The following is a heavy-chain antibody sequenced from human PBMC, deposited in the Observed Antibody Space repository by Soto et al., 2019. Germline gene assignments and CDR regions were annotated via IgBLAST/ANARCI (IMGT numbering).Heavy chain of an antibody. V-gene: IGHV1-2*02. D-gene: IGHD6-13*01. CDR2: INPYTGDT. CDR3: ARVGQQLAFDY. Sequence: ASVKVSCKAFGYTFISYYIHWVRQAPGQGLEWMGWINPYTGDTNYAQKFQGRVTMTRDTSITTAYMELSSLRSEDTAVYYCARVGQQLAFDYWGQGTLVTVSS. CDR1: GYTFISYY. J-gene: IGHJ4*02.